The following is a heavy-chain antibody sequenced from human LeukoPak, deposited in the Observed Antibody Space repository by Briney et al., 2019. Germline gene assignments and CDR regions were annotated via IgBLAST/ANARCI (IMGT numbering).Heavy chain of an antibody. CDR3: ARRNPWFDP. V-gene: IGHV3-23*01. CDR1: GFTFNNYA. Sequence: GGSLRLSCAASGFTFNNYAMSWVRQAPGKGLEWVSGISGSGGNTYYADSVKGRFTISRDNSKNTLYLQMSSLRAEDTAVYYCARRNPWFDPWGQGTLVTVSS. J-gene: IGHJ5*02. CDR2: ISGSGGNT.